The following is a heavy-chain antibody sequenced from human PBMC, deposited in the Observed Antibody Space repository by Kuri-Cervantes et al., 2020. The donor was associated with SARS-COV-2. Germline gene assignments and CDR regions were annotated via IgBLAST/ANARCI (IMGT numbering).Heavy chain of an antibody. Sequence: SVKVSCKASGGTFSSYAVTWVRQAPGQGFEWMGRIIPLFGTTIYAQKLRGRVTITADKSTNTAYMEVSSLRSEDTAVYYCVRSSEGPYYYYIDVWGKGTTVTVSS. V-gene: IGHV1-69*06. D-gene: IGHD3-10*01. J-gene: IGHJ6*03. CDR1: GGTFSSYA. CDR3: VRSSEGPYYYYIDV. CDR2: IIPLFGTT.